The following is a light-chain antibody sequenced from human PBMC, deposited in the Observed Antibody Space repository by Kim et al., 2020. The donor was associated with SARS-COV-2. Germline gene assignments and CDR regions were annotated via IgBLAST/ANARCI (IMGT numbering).Light chain of an antibody. Sequence: SPGERATLSCRASQSVSSNLAWYPQKPGHAPRLLIYGASTRATGIPARFSGSGSGTEFTLTISSLQSEDFAVYYCQQYNNWPPWTFGQGTKVDIK. CDR2: GAS. CDR1: QSVSSN. J-gene: IGKJ1*01. CDR3: QQYNNWPPWT. V-gene: IGKV3-15*01.